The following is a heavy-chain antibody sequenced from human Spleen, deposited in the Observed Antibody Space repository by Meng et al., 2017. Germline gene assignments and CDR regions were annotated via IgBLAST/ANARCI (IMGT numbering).Heavy chain of an antibody. Sequence: SETLSLTCAVSGASISHSNWWSWVRQPPGKGLQWIGRIYGSGITNYSPSLKSRVTVSIDTSKSQFSLNLTSVTAADTAVYYCARDWAYSSGWYDVGSDIWGRGTMVTVSS. J-gene: IGHJ3*02. CDR3: ARDWAYSSGWYDVGSDI. CDR2: IYGSGIT. D-gene: IGHD6-19*01. V-gene: IGHV4-4*02. CDR1: GASISHSNW.